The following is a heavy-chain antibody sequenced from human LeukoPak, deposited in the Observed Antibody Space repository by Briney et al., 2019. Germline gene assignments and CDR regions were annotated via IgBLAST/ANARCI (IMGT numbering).Heavy chain of an antibody. D-gene: IGHD3-10*01. Sequence: SETLSLTCAVSGYSISSGYYWGWIRQPPGKGLEWIRTIYHSGSTYYNPSLKSRVTISVDTSKNQFSLKLSSVTAADTAVYYCARIKVRALNWFDPWGQGTLVTVSS. J-gene: IGHJ5*02. CDR2: IYHSGST. CDR1: GYSISSGYY. CDR3: ARIKVRALNWFDP. V-gene: IGHV4-38-2*01.